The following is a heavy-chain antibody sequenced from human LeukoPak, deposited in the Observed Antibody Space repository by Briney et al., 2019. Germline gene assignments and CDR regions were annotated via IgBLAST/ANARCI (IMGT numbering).Heavy chain of an antibody. Sequence: GGSLRLSCAASGFTFSSYAMSWVRQAPGKGLEWVSAISGSGESTYYADSVKGQFTISRDNSKNTLYLQMNSLRAEDTAIYYCAKRGAEVGTTVAPGDYWGQGTLVTVSS. J-gene: IGHJ4*02. D-gene: IGHD1-26*01. CDR1: GFTFSSYA. CDR3: AKRGAEVGTTVAPGDY. CDR2: ISGSGEST. V-gene: IGHV3-23*01.